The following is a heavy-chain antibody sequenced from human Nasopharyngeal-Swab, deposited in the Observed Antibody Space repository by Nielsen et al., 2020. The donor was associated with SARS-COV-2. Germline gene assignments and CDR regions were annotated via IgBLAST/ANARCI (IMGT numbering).Heavy chain of an antibody. Sequence: ASVKVSCKASGYTFTNYGITWVRQAPGQGLEWMGWISGYNGNTNYAQKLQRRLTMTTDTSTSTAYMELRSLRSDDTAVYYCARDLRSSSAYRNGGHWGQGTLVTVSS. V-gene: IGHV1-18*01. J-gene: IGHJ4*02. CDR1: GYTFTNYG. CDR3: ARDLRSSSAYRNGGH. D-gene: IGHD3-22*01. CDR2: ISGYNGNT.